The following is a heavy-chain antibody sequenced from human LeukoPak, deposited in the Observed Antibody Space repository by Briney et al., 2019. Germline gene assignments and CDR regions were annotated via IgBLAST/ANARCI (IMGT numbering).Heavy chain of an antibody. Sequence: GGPLRLSCAASGFTFRSYWMSWIRQSPGKELLWVSRIHGDGGDTSYADSVKGRFTISRDNAKNTLYLQMDGLTAEDTAVYYCARRLYYDTAGSPFDLWGQGTLVIVSS. CDR2: IHGDGGDT. CDR3: ARRLYYDTAGSPFDL. CDR1: GFTFRSYW. V-gene: IGHV3-74*01. D-gene: IGHD3-22*01. J-gene: IGHJ4*02.